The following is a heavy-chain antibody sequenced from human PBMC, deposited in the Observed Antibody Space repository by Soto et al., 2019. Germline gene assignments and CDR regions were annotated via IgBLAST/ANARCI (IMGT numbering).Heavy chain of an antibody. CDR1: GGSISSYY. V-gene: IGHV4-59*01. Sequence: TLSLTCTVSGGSISSYYWSWIRQPPGKGLEWIGCIYYSGSTNYNPSLKSRVTISVDTSKNQFSLNLRSVTAADTAVYYCARGRWLQLIYFDYWGQGTLVTVSS. D-gene: IGHD5-12*01. J-gene: IGHJ4*02. CDR3: ARGRWLQLIYFDY. CDR2: IYYSGST.